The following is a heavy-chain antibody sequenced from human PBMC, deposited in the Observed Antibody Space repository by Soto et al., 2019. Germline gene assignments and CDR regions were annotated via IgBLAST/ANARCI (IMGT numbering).Heavy chain of an antibody. Sequence: EVRLVESGGGLVQPGGSLRLSCAASGFTFSDYWMAWARQAPGKGLFWVSRINSDGSIAHYAESVKGRFTISRDNAKNTLWLRVNSLRDDDTAVYYCGRERWGLLDIWGQGAMVTVSS. CDR2: INSDGSIA. CDR3: GRERWGLLDI. D-gene: IGHD7-27*01. J-gene: IGHJ3*02. CDR1: GFTFSDYW. V-gene: IGHV3-74*01.